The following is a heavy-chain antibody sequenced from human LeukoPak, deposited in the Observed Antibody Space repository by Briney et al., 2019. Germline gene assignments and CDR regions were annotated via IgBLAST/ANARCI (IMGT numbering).Heavy chain of an antibody. CDR3: TTDLGLTMIRGVIVS. V-gene: IGHV3-15*01. Sequence: PGESLRLSCEASGFTFTNAWMNWVRQASGKGLAWVGRIKSKGDGETTDYAAPVKGRFTMSRDDSKATLYLQMNYLEAEDTAVYYCTTDLGLTMIRGVIVSWGQGALVTVSS. J-gene: IGHJ4*02. D-gene: IGHD3-10*01. CDR2: IKSKGDGETT. CDR1: GFTFTNAW.